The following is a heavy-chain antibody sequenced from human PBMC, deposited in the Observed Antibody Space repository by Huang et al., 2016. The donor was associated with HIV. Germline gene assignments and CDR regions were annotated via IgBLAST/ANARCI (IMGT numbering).Heavy chain of an antibody. CDR3: ATKTAAMDI. J-gene: IGHJ6*02. CDR2: IKQDESEK. V-gene: IGHV3-7*01. Sequence: VESGGRLVQPGGSIRLSCVGSTFTFGADWMSWVRQSPGKGREGVANIKQDESEKYYVESVKGRFNISRDNAKKVLFLEMNNVRVEDTATYYCATKTAAMDIWGQGTTVTVS. CDR1: TFTFGADW. D-gene: IGHD1-7*01.